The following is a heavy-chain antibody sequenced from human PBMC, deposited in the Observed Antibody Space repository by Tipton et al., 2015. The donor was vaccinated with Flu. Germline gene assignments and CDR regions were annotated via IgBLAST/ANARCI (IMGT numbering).Heavy chain of an antibody. CDR2: INHSGST. D-gene: IGHD3-10*01. J-gene: IGHJ5*02. CDR1: GGSFSGYY. Sequence: GLVKPSETLSLTCAVYGGSFSGYYWSWIRQPPGKGLEWIGEINHSGSTNYNPSLKSRVTISVDTSKNQFSLKLSSVTAADTAVYYCARRTKGTMVRGVIVNWFDPWGQGTLVTVAS. CDR3: ARRTKGTMVRGVIVNWFDP. V-gene: IGHV4-34*01.